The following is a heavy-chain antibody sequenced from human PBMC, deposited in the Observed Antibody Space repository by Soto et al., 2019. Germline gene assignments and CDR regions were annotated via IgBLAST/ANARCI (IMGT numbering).Heavy chain of an antibody. J-gene: IGHJ4*02. CDR2: ISYDGSNK. D-gene: IGHD6-19*01. CDR1: GFTFSSYA. V-gene: IGHV3-30-3*01. Sequence: QVQLVESGGGVVQPGRSLRLSCAASGFTFSSYAMHWVRQAPGKGLEWVAVISYDGSNKYYADSVKGRFTISRDNSKNPLYLQMTSLRAEDTAVYYCARGGSSGWYNDYWGQGTLVTVSS. CDR3: ARGGSSGWYNDY.